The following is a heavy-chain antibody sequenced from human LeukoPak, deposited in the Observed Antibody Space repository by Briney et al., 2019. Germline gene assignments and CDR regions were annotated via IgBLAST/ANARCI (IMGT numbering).Heavy chain of an antibody. CDR3: ARDDARRSSYSGSYPHGY. V-gene: IGHV3-74*01. Sequence: GGSLRLSCAASGFTFSSYWMHWVRQAPGKGLVWVSRINSDGSSTSYADSVKGRFTISRDNAKNTLYLQMNSLRAEDTSVYYCARDDARRSSYSGSYPHGYWGQGTLVTVSS. J-gene: IGHJ4*02. CDR2: INSDGSST. CDR1: GFTFSSYW. D-gene: IGHD1-26*01.